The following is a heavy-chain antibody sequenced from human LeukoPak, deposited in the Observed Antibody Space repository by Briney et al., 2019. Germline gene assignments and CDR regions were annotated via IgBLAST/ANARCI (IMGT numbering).Heavy chain of an antibody. Sequence: GGSLRLSCAASGFTFSSYAMSWVRQAPGMGLEWVSLISGSGGSTYYADSVKGRFTISRDNSKNTVYLQMNSLRAEDTAVYYCAKDQDYYDGSYYYVQYFDYWGQGTLVTVSS. D-gene: IGHD3-22*01. V-gene: IGHV3-23*01. J-gene: IGHJ4*02. CDR3: AKDQDYYDGSYYYVQYFDY. CDR1: GFTFSSYA. CDR2: ISGSGGST.